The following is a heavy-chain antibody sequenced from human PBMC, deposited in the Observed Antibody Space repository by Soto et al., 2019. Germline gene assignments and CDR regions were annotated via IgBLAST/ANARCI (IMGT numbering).Heavy chain of an antibody. Sequence: PSETLSLTCSVSGGSISSSYWNWIRQPAGKGLEWIGHISHSGSTNYNPSLKSRVTISVDTSKRQFSLKLSSLRSEDTAVYYCARARLATMIVLPPDAFDIWGQGTMVTVSS. J-gene: IGHJ3*02. CDR2: ISHSGST. CDR1: GGSISSSY. CDR3: ARARLATMIVLPPDAFDI. V-gene: IGHV4-59*01. D-gene: IGHD3-22*01.